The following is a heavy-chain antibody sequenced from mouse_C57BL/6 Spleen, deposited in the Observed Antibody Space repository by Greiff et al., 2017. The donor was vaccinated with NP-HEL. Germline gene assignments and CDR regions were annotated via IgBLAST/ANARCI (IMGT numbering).Heavy chain of an antibody. V-gene: IGHV5-16*01. D-gene: IGHD2-5*01. CDR3: ARDRGYSNYYYAMDY. Sequence: EVQLVESEGGLVQPGSSMKLSCTASGFTFSDYYMAWVRQVPEKGLEWVANINYDGSSTYYLDSLKSRFIISRDNAKNILYLQMSSLKSEDTATYYCARDRGYSNYYYAMDYWGQGTSVTVSS. CDR2: INYDGSST. CDR1: GFTFSDYY. J-gene: IGHJ4*01.